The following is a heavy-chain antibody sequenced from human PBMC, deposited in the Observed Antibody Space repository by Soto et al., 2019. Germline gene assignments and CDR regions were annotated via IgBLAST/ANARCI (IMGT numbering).Heavy chain of an antibody. CDR1: GFSLSTSGVG. D-gene: IGHD3-10*01. CDR3: AHRVMVRGVIMLFDP. J-gene: IGHJ5*02. V-gene: IGHV2-5*02. Sequence: QITLKESGPPLVKPTQPLTLTCTFSGFSLSTSGVGVGWIRQPPGKALEWLALIYWDDDKRYSPSLKSRLTITKDTSKNQVVLTMTNMDPVDTATYYCAHRVMVRGVIMLFDPWGQGTLVTVSS. CDR2: IYWDDDK.